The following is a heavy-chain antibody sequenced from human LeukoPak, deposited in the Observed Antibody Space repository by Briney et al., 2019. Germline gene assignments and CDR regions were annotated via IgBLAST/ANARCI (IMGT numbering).Heavy chain of an antibody. CDR2: THYSGNT. J-gene: IGHJ6*02. V-gene: IGHV4-59*01. CDR3: ASLIRQGHYAMDV. CDR1: GGSISSYY. Sequence: SETLSLTCTVSGGSISSYYWSWIRQSPGKGLEWIGYTHYSGNTKYNSSLKSRVTISLDTSKNQFSLRLSSVTAADTAVYYCASLIRQGHYAMDVWGQGTMVTVSS.